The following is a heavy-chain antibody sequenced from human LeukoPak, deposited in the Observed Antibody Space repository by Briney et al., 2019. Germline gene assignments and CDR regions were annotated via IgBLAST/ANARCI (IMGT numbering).Heavy chain of an antibody. CDR2: FYTSGIT. V-gene: IGHV4-4*09. D-gene: IGHD3-22*01. CDR3: ARLTPHYYDSSGYRPALFDY. CDR1: GGSISSYY. J-gene: IGHJ4*02. Sequence: SETLSLTCTVSGGSISSYYWRWIRQPPGKGLECIGYFYTSGITNYNPSLKRRVTISVDTSKNQVSLKLSSVTAADTAVYYCARLTPHYYDSSGYRPALFDYWGQGTLVTVSS.